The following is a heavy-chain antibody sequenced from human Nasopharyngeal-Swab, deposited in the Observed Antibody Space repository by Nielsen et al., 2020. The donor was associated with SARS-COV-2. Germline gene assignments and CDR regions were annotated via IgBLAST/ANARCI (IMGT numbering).Heavy chain of an antibody. CDR2: ISHNSGT. J-gene: IGHJ5*02. V-gene: IGHV4-59*11. CDR3: AKEGTTGWFDP. D-gene: IGHD1-1*01. Sequence: SETLSLTCTVSGVSITRQYWSWIRQPPGQGLEWIGFISHNSGTSYNPSLKSRVTMFMDTSKTQFSLRLRSVTAADTAVYYCAKEGTTGWFDPWGQGTLVTVPS. CDR1: GVSITRQY.